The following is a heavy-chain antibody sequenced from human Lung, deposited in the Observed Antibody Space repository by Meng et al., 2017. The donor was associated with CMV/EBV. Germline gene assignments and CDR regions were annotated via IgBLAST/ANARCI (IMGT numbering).Heavy chain of an antibody. J-gene: IGHJ4*02. CDR2: INSYSGHT. CDR3: ARVYCSGGSCYSPFDY. D-gene: IGHD2-15*01. CDR1: GYTFSDYG. V-gene: IGHV1-18*01. Sequence: SXXVSXKASGYTFSDYGIGWVRQAPGQGLEWMGWINSYSGHTNYAQKLQGRVTMTTDTSTSSAYMELRSLRSDDTAVYYCARVYCSGGSCYSPFDYWGQGNXVNVAS.